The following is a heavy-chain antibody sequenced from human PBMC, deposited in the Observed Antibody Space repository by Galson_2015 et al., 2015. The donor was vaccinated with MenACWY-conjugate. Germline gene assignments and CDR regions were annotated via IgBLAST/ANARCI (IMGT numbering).Heavy chain of an antibody. CDR3: ARGALVEGALNPYYGRHV. V-gene: IGHV5-10-1*01. CDR1: GFTFTTYW. J-gene: IGHJ6*02. CDR2: IDPSDSFI. Sequence: QSGAEVKKPGESLGISCQGSGFTFTTYWISWVRQMPGKGLEWMGMIDPSDSFINYNPSFQGHVTISADKSISIAYLQWSSLKASDTAEYYGARGALVEGALNPYYGRHVWGQGTTVTVSS. D-gene: IGHD2-2*01.